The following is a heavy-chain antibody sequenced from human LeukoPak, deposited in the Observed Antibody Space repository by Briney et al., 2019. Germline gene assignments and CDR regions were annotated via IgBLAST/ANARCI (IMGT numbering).Heavy chain of an antibody. CDR3: ARVRGGRYYYDSSGYLSFDY. V-gene: IGHV4-34*01. J-gene: IGHJ4*02. CDR1: GGSFSGYY. Sequence: SETLSLTCAIYGGSFSGYYWSWIRQPPGKGLEWIGEINHSGSTNYNPSLKSRVTISVDTSKSQFSLKLSSVTAADTAVYYCARVRGGRYYYDSSGYLSFDYWGQGTLVTVSS. D-gene: IGHD3-22*01. CDR2: INHSGST.